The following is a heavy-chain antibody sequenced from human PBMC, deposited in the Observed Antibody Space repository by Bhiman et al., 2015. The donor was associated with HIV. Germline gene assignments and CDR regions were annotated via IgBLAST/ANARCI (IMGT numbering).Heavy chain of an antibody. CDR1: GFTFSNYV. V-gene: IGHV3-30*18. Sequence: QVQLVESGGGVVQPGRSLRLSCAASGFTFSNYVMHWVRQSPGKGLEWVADISYDGSNKYYADSVKGRFTISRDNSKNTLYLQMNSLRAEDTAVYYCAKDLGESENEEWASDYYDFGSDYPGQDPRAVVGAFDIWGQGTMVTVSS. J-gene: IGHJ3*02. CDR2: ISYDGSNK. D-gene: IGHD3-3*01. CDR3: AKDLGESENEEWASDYYDFGSDYPGQDPRAVVGAFDI.